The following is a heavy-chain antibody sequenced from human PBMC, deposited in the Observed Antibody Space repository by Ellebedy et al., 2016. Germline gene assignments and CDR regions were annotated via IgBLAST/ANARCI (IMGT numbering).Heavy chain of an antibody. CDR3: TRGGLDNSFDV. V-gene: IGHV3-48*02. CDR1: GLTFSNFF. J-gene: IGHJ3*01. D-gene: IGHD3-16*01. Sequence: GGSLRLSXAASGLTFSNFFMSWVRQAPGKGLEWVSYISPSSGSTIYYADSVKGRFTISRDNAKNSVYLQMNSLRDEDTAVYYCTRGGLDNSFDVWGQGTMVTVSS. CDR2: ISPSSGSTI.